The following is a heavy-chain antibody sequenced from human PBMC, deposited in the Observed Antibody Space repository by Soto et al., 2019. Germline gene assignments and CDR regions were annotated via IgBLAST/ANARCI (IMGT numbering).Heavy chain of an antibody. D-gene: IGHD6-13*01. CDR1: GYTFTSYD. J-gene: IGHJ1*01. V-gene: IGHV1-8*01. CDR2: MNPNSGDT. CDR3: ARGEIAAADEYFQH. Sequence: ASVKVSCKASGYTFTSYDINWVRQATGQGLEWMGWMNPNSGDTGYAQKFQGRVTMTRNTSISTAYMELSSLRSEDTAVYYCARGEIAAADEYFQHWGQGTLVPVS.